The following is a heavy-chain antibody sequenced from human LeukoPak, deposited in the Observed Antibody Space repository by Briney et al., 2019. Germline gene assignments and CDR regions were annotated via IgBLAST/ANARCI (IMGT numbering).Heavy chain of an antibody. CDR3: ARDSGSSAFDY. CDR2: IYYSGST. V-gene: IGHV4-59*01. D-gene: IGHD1-26*01. J-gene: IGHJ4*02. CDR1: GGSISSYY. Sequence: SETLSLTCTVSGGSISSYYWSWIRQPPGKGLEWIGYIYYSGSTNYNPSLKSRVTISVDTSKNQFSLKLSSVTAADTAVYYCARDSGSSAFDYWGQGTLVTVSS.